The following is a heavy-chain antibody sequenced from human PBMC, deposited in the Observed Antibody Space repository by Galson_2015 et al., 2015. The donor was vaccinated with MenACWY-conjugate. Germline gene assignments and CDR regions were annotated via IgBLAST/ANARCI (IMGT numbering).Heavy chain of an antibody. CDR1: GGSISRSSYY. CDR3: ARPITPITGTDELDWYFDL. Sequence: LSLTCAVPGGSISRSSYYWGWIRQPPVQGLARIGRIFYSGSTYYNPTLKSRVTISVDRSKNQFSLKLRSVTAADTAVYYCARPITPITGTDELDWYFDLWSRGTLVTVSS. CDR2: IFYSGST. J-gene: IGHJ2*01. V-gene: IGHV4-39*01. D-gene: IGHD1-20*01.